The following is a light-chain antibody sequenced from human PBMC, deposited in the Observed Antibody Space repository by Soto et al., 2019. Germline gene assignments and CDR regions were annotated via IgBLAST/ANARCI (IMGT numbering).Light chain of an antibody. J-gene: IGKJ1*01. CDR1: QSVSVY. Sequence: EIVLTQSPATLSLSPGERATLSCRASQSVSVYLAWFQQRPGQPPRLLIYGASNRATGIPDRFSGSGSGTDFTLTISRLEPEDFAVYYCQQYGSSGTFGQGTKVDI. CDR3: QQYGSSGT. CDR2: GAS. V-gene: IGKV3-20*01.